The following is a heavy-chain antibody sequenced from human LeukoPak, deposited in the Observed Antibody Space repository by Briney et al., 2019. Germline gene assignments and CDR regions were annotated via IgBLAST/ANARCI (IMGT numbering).Heavy chain of an antibody. CDR3: ARGVYYYGSGSYYY. CDR2: IYYSGST. J-gene: IGHJ4*02. V-gene: IGHV4-59*12. CDR1: GGSITSYY. D-gene: IGHD3-10*01. Sequence: SETLSLTCTVSGGSITSYYWSWIRRPPGKGLEWIGYIYYSGSTKYNPSLKSRVSISVDMSKNQFSLKLSSVTAADTAVYYCARGVYYYGSGSYYYWGQGTLVTVSS.